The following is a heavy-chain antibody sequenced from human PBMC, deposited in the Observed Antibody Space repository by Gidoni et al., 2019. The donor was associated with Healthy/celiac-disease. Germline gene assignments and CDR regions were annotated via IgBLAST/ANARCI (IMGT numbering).Heavy chain of an antibody. J-gene: IGHJ3*02. CDR3: ARDGGYCTNGVCNSDAFDI. V-gene: IGHV3-66*01. CDR2: NYSGVST. D-gene: IGHD2-8*01. CDR1: GFTVSSNY. Sequence: EVQLVESGGGLVQPGGSLRLSWAAAGFTVSSNYMSWVRQAPGKGLEWGSVNYSGVSTYYADSVKGRFTISRDNSKNTLYLQMNSLRAEDTAVYYCARDGGYCTNGVCNSDAFDIWGQGTMVTVSS.